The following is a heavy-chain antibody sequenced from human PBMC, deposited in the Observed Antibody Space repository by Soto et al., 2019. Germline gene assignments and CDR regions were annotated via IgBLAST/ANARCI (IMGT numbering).Heavy chain of an antibody. CDR1: EFTFSNYA. V-gene: IGHV3-23*01. Sequence: GGSLRLSCAASEFTFSNYAMSWVRQAPGKGLEWVSSISGSGGSTYYADSVKGRFTISRDNSKNTLYLQMNSLRVEDTAVYYCAKDWDCSGGSCYVPFDYWGLGTLVTVSS. D-gene: IGHD2-15*01. CDR2: ISGSGGST. J-gene: IGHJ4*02. CDR3: AKDWDCSGGSCYVPFDY.